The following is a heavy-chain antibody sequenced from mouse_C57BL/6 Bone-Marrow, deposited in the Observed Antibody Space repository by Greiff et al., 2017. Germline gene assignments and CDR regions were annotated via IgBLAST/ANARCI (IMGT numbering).Heavy chain of an antibody. CDR3: ATLSYYLDY. J-gene: IGHJ2*01. Sequence: EVKLMESGGDLVKPGGSLKLSCAASGFTFSSYGMSWVRQTPDKRLEWVATISSGGSYTYYPDSVKGRFTISRDNAKNTLYLQMSSLKSEDTAMYYCATLSYYLDYWGQGTTLTVSS. CDR2: ISSGGSYT. D-gene: IGHD6-2*01. V-gene: IGHV5-6*01. CDR1: GFTFSSYG.